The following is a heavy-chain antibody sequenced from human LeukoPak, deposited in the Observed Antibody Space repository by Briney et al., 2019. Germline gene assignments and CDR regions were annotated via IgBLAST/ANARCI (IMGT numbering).Heavy chain of an antibody. J-gene: IGHJ4*02. CDR2: LRSGADGGTT. CDR1: GFNFADYS. D-gene: IGHD4-23*01. V-gene: IGHV3-49*03. CDR3: SPAEGTVAF. Sequence: TGGSLRLSCITSGFNFADYSMSWLRQAPGKGLEWVGFLRSGADGGTTEYAPTVKGRFSISRDDSKSIAYLQMNTLKIEDTAVYYCSPAEGTVAFWGQGTLVTVSS.